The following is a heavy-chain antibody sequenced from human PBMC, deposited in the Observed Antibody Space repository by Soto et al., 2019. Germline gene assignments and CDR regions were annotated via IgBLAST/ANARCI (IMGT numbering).Heavy chain of an antibody. CDR2: IFPADSEI. Sequence: PGESLKISCQSFGYTFTAYWIAWVRQMPGKGLEWMEIIFPADSEIRYSPSFRGHVTISADKSISTAYLQWSSLEASDTAMYYCARPLYPGYCTDGVCYSYDYWGQGTPVTVSS. CDR1: GYTFTAYW. J-gene: IGHJ4*02. CDR3: ARPLYPGYCTDGVCYSYDY. V-gene: IGHV5-51*01. D-gene: IGHD2-8*01.